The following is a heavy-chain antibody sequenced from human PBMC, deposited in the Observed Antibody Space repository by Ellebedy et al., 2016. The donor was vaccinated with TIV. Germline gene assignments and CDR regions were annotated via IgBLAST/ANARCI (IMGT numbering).Heavy chain of an antibody. V-gene: IGHV4-34*01. Sequence: MPSETLSLTFAVYGGSFSGYYWSWIRQPPGKGLEWIGEINHSGSTNYNPSLKSRVTISVDTSKNQFALKLSSVTAADTAVYYWVREGSTSDGMDVWGQGTTVTVSS. J-gene: IGHJ6*02. CDR1: GGSFSGYY. CDR2: INHSGST. CDR3: VREGSTSDGMDV.